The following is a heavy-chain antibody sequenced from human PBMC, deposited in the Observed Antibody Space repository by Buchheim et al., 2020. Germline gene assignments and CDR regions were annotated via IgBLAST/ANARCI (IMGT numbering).Heavy chain of an antibody. V-gene: IGHV3-7*01. CDR2: VKQDGSEK. CDR1: GFTLSYYW. Sequence: EVRLVESGGGLVQRGGSLRLSCTASGFTLSYYWMSWIRQAPGKGLEWVASVKQDGSEKSYVDSVKGRFTISRDNAKNSLFLQLNNLGGEDTAVYYCARGYYDSSGSQYYFDYWGQGT. CDR3: ARGYYDSSGSQYYFDY. D-gene: IGHD3-22*01. J-gene: IGHJ4*02.